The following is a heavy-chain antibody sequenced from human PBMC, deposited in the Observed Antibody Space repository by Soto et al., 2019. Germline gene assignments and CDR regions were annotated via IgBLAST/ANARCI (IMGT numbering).Heavy chain of an antibody. D-gene: IGHD5-18*01. V-gene: IGHV4-31*03. CDR1: GGSISSGGYY. Sequence: QVQLQESGPGLVKPSQTLSLTCTVSGGSISSGGYYWSWIRQHPGKGLEWIGYIYYSGSTYYNPSLKSRVTISVDTSKNQFSLKLSSVTAADTAVYYCARGLGYSYGLRPYYYYGMDVWGQGTTVTVSS. CDR3: ARGLGYSYGLRPYYYYGMDV. J-gene: IGHJ6*02. CDR2: IYYSGST.